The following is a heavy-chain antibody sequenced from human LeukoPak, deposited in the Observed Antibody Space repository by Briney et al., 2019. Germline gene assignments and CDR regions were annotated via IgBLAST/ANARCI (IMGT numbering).Heavy chain of an antibody. J-gene: IGHJ5*02. CDR2: INHSGST. V-gene: IGHV4-34*01. CDR3: ARLRPRLYCSSTSCSARPRGGWFDP. CDR1: GGSFSGYY. D-gene: IGHD2-2*01. Sequence: PSETLSLTCAVYGGSFSGYYWSWIRQSPGKGLEWIGEINHSGSTNYNPSLKSRVTISVDTSKNQFSLKLSSVTAADTAVYYCARLRPRLYCSSTSCSARPRGGWFDPWGQGTLVTVSS.